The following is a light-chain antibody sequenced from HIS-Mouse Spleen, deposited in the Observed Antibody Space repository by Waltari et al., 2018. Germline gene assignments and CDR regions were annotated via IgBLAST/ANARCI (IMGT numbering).Light chain of an antibody. Sequence: QSALTQPASVSGSPGQSITISCTGTSSDVGGYNYVPWYQPHPGKAPKLMIYDVSNRPSGVSNRFSGSKSGNTASLTISGLQAEDEADYYCSSYTSSSTLVVFGGGTKLTVL. CDR2: DVS. V-gene: IGLV2-14*03. J-gene: IGLJ2*01. CDR3: SSYTSSSTLVV. CDR1: SSDVGGYNY.